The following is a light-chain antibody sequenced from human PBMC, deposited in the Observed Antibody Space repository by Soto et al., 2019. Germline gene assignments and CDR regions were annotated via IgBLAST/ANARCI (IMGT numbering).Light chain of an antibody. CDR3: QQSYTNPKT. V-gene: IGKV1-39*01. J-gene: IGKJ1*01. Sequence: DIQMTHSPSSLSASVGDRVTITCRASQSISNYLNWYQQRPGEAPHLLIYAASTLQSGVPSRFSGSGSGTDLTLTISTLPPEDCATYYCQQSYTNPKTFGQGTKV. CDR2: AAS. CDR1: QSISNY.